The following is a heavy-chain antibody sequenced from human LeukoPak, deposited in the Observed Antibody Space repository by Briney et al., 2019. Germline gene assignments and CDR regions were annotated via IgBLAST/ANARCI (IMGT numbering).Heavy chain of an antibody. Sequence: SQTLSLTCTVSGGSISSGGYYWSWVRQPPEKGLEWIGEIYHSGSTNYNPSLKSRVTISVDKSKNQFSLKLSSVTAADTAVYYCARRTVTGTTSWFDPWGQGTLVTVSS. CDR1: GGSISSGGYY. V-gene: IGHV4-30-2*01. D-gene: IGHD1-7*01. J-gene: IGHJ5*02. CDR2: IYHSGST. CDR3: ARRTVTGTTSWFDP.